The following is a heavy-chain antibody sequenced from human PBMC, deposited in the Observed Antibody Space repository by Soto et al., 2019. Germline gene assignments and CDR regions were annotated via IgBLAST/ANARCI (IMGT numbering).Heavy chain of an antibody. CDR1: GFSLTTRGVG. D-gene: IGHD3-16*01. V-gene: IGHV2-5*02. J-gene: IGHJ5*02. Sequence: SGPTLVNPTQTLTLTCTFSGFSLTTRGVGVGWIRQPPGKALECPALIYWDDDKRYSPSLQSRLSITKDTSKNQVVLTMTNVDPVDTATYYCAHIPNYYQYDWFDPWGQGTLVTVSS. CDR2: IYWDDDK. CDR3: AHIPNYYQYDWFDP.